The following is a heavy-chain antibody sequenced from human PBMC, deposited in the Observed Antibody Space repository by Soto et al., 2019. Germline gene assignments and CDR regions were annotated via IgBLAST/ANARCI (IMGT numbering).Heavy chain of an antibody. D-gene: IGHD6-19*01. J-gene: IGHJ6*02. CDR3: ARGRSGWYYYYYYGMDV. CDR2: INPNSGGT. V-gene: IGHV1-2*02. Sequence: GASVKVSCKASGYTFTGYYMHWVRQAPGQGLEWMGWINPNSGGTNYAQKFQGRVTMTRDTSICTAYMELSRLRSDDTAVYYCARGRSGWYYYYYYGMDVWGQGTTVTVSS. CDR1: GYTFTGYY.